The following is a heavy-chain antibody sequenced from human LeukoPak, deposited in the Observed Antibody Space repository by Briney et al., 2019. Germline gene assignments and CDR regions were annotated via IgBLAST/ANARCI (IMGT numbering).Heavy chain of an antibody. CDR2: ISSSSYI. V-gene: IGHV3-21*01. Sequence: GGSLRLSCAASGFTFSSYSMNWVRQAPGKGLEWVSSISSSSYIYYADSVKGRFTISRDNAKNSLYLQMNSLRAEDTAVYYCARSKYYDILTGYYMDAFDIWGQGTMVTVSS. J-gene: IGHJ3*02. CDR3: ARSKYYDILTGYYMDAFDI. CDR1: GFTFSSYS. D-gene: IGHD3-9*01.